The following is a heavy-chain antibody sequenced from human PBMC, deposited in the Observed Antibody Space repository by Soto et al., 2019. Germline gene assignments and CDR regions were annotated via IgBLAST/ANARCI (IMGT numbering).Heavy chain of an antibody. CDR1: GVSISSFY. J-gene: IGHJ4*02. Sequence: PSETMSLTSTVAGVSISSFYLSWLRQPPGKGLQWIGYIYYSGSTNYNPSLKSRVTISVDTSKNQFSLKLSSVPAADTAVYYCARAQDSGWYQKHDYWGQGTLVTVSS. CDR2: IYYSGST. CDR3: ARAQDSGWYQKHDY. D-gene: IGHD6-19*01. V-gene: IGHV4-59*01.